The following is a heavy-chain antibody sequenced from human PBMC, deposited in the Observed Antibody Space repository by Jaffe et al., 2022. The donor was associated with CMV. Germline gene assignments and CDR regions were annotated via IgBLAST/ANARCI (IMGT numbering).Heavy chain of an antibody. CDR2: IYYSGST. V-gene: IGHV4-39*01. CDR3: ASPVPTVGDGYNSGLTI. Sequence: QLQLQESGPGLVKPSETLSLTCTVSGGSISSSSYYWGWIRQPPGKGLEWIGSIYYSGSTYYNPSLKSRVTISVDTSKNQFSLKLSSVTAADTAVYYCASPVPTVGDGYNSGLTIWGQGTMVTVSS. CDR1: GGSISSSSYY. J-gene: IGHJ3*02. D-gene: IGHD5-12*01.